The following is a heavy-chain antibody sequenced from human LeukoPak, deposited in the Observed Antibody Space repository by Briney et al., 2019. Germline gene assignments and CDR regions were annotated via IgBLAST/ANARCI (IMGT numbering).Heavy chain of an antibody. V-gene: IGHV4-4*07. CDR3: ARDRVVAAFEGRYYYMDV. J-gene: IGHJ6*03. CDR1: GDSISNYY. Sequence: SETLSLTCTVSGDSISNYYWSWTRRPAGKGLEWIGRIYTSGSTNYNPSLKSRVTMSVDTSKNQFSLKLSSVTAADTAVYYCARDRVVAAFEGRYYYMDVWGKGTTVTVSS. CDR2: IYTSGST. D-gene: IGHD2-2*01.